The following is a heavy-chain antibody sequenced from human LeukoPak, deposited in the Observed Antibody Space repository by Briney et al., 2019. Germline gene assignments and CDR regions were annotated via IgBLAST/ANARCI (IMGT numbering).Heavy chain of an antibody. CDR3: ARDTHNWGLGL. V-gene: IGHV3-53*01. CDR2: IFNGGGGNT. Sequence: GGSLRLSCAASGFTFSSHYSAWVRQAPGKGLEWVSGIFNGGGGNTYHADSVKGRFSISRADSKNTLYLQMNSLRAEDTAVYYCARDTHNWGLGLWVQGTLVTVSS. J-gene: IGHJ4*02. CDR1: GFTFSSHY. D-gene: IGHD1-1*01.